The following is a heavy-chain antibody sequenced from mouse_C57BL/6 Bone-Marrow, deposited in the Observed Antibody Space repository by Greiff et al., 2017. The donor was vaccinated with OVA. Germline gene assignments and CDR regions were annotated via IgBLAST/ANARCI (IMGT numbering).Heavy chain of an antibody. D-gene: IGHD1-1*01. Sequence: QVQLQQPGAELVKPGASVKLSCKASGYTFTSYWMHWVKQRPGQGLEWIGMIHPNSGSTNYNEKFKSKATLTVDKSSSTAYMQLSSLTSGDSAVYYCARGGSKKVPDYWGQGTTLTVSS. V-gene: IGHV1-64*01. J-gene: IGHJ2*01. CDR3: ARGGSKKVPDY. CDR1: GYTFTSYW. CDR2: IHPNSGST.